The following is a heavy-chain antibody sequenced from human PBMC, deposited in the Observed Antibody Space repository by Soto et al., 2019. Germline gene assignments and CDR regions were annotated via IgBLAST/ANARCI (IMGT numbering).Heavy chain of an antibody. Sequence: PSETLSLTCTVSGGSISSSSYYWGWIRQPPGKGLEWIGSIYYSGSTYYNPSLKSRVTISVDTSKNQFSLKLSSVTAADTAVYYCARQGSSSLGYFDYWGQGTLVTVSS. V-gene: IGHV4-39*01. CDR3: ARQGSSSLGYFDY. CDR2: IYYSGST. J-gene: IGHJ4*02. D-gene: IGHD6-6*01. CDR1: GGSISSSSYY.